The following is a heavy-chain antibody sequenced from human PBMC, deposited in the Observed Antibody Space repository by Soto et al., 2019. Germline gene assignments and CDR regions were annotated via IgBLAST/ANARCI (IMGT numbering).Heavy chain of an antibody. J-gene: IGHJ6*02. D-gene: IGHD3-10*01. Sequence: GGSLRLSCAASGFTFSSYWMHWVRQAPGKGLVWVSRINSDGSSTSYADSVKGRFTISRDNAKNTLYLQMNSLRAEDTAVYYCACFSITMVLDPAVYYYYYGMDVWGQGTTVTVSS. CDR1: GFTFSSYW. CDR2: INSDGSST. V-gene: IGHV3-74*01. CDR3: ACFSITMVLDPAVYYYYYGMDV.